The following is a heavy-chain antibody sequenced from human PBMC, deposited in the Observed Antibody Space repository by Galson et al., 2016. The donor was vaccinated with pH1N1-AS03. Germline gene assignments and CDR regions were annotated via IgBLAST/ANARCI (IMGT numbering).Heavy chain of an antibody. J-gene: IGHJ6*02. CDR3: ARGPDYWSGRHYYYAMDV. CDR2: IIPIFDTP. D-gene: IGHD3-3*01. Sequence: SVKVSCKVSGGPFSSYAISWVRQAPGQGLGWMGGIIPIFDTPNYAQNFQGRVTITSDESTNTAYMELSSLRSEDTAVYFCARGPDYWSGRHYYYAMDVWGQGTTVTVSS. V-gene: IGHV1-69*13. CDR1: GGPFSSYA.